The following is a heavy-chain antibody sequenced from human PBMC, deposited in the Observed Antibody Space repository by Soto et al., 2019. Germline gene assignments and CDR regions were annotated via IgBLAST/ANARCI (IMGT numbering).Heavy chain of an antibody. CDR1: GFTFSSYA. V-gene: IGHV3-23*01. CDR2: ISGSGGST. CDR3: ARRGSGSDYDY. D-gene: IGHD1-26*01. Sequence: EVQLLESGGGLVQPGGSLRLSCAASGFTFSSYAMRWVRQAPVKGLEWVSAISGSGGSTYYADSVKGRFTISTDNSKNTLYLQMNSLRGEDPAVYYCARRGSGSDYDYWGQGTLVTVSS. J-gene: IGHJ4*02.